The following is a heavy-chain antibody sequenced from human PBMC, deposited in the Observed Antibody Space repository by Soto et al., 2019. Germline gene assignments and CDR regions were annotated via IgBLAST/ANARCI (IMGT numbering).Heavy chain of an antibody. V-gene: IGHV3-23*01. CDR2: ISGSGGST. J-gene: IGHJ1*01. CDR1: GFTFSSYA. Sequence: GGSLRLSCAASGFTFSSYAMSWVRQAPGKGLEWVSAISGSGGSTYYADSVKGRFTISRDNSKNTLYLQMNSLRAEDTAVYYGAKDKQDAPFQHWGQGTLVTVSS. CDR3: AKDKQDAPFQH.